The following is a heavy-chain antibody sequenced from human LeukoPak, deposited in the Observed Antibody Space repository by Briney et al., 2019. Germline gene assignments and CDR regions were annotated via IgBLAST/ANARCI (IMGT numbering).Heavy chain of an antibody. CDR1: GFTFSSYS. D-gene: IGHD6-13*01. V-gene: IGHV3-21*01. CDR3: ARDRGIAAAGTGWFDP. CDR2: ISSSSSYI. Sequence: GGSLRLSCAASGFTFSSYSMNWVRQAPGKGLEWVSSISSSSSYIYYADSVKGRFTISRDNAKNSLYLQMNSLRAEDTAVYYCARDRGIAAAGTGWFDPWGQGTLVTVSS. J-gene: IGHJ5*02.